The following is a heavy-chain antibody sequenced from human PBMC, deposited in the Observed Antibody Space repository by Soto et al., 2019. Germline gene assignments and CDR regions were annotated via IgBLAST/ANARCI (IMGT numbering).Heavy chain of an antibody. CDR2: IVVGSGNT. V-gene: IGHV1-58*02. CDR3: AVALRYFDWPFKFDP. CDR1: GFTFTSSA. Sequence: GASVKVSCKASGFTFTSSAMQWVRQARGQRLEWIGWIVVGSGNTNYVQKFQERVTITRDMSTSTAYMELSSLRSEDTAVYYCAVALRYFDWPFKFDPWGQGTLVTVPQ. J-gene: IGHJ5*02. D-gene: IGHD3-9*01.